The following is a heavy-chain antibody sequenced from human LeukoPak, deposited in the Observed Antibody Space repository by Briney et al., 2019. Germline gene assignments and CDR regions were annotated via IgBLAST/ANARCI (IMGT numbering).Heavy chain of an antibody. J-gene: IGHJ4*02. CDR3: AREGFGDWEQLPFEH. V-gene: IGHV1-69*04. CDR1: GGTFSTHP. Sequence: SVKVSCKASGGTFSTHPISWVRQAPGQGLEWMGKIIPILGMASYAQRFQGRVTITAEDSTSTAYMDLSSLTSDDTAVYYCAREGFGDWEQLPFEHWGQGTLVSASS. CDR2: IIPILGMA. D-gene: IGHD1/OR15-1a*01.